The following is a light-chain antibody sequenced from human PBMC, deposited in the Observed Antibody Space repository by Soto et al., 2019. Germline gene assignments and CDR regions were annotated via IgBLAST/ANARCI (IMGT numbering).Light chain of an antibody. CDR3: QQYYSTPLT. CDR1: QSVLYSSNNKNY. J-gene: IGKJ3*01. V-gene: IGKV4-1*01. Sequence: DIVMTQSPDYLAVSLGERATINCKSSQSVLYSSNNKNYLAWYQQKPGQPPKLLIYWASTRESGVPDRFSGRGSGTDFTHTISRLQAEDVAVYYCQQYYSTPLTFGPGTKVNIK. CDR2: WAS.